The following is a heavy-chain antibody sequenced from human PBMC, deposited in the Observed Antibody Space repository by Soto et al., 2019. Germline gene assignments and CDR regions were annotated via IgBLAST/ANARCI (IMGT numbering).Heavy chain of an antibody. J-gene: IGHJ5*02. Sequence: PSETLSLTCTVSGGSISSYYWSWIRQPPGKGLEWIGYIYYSGSTNYNPSLKSRVTISVDTSKNQFSLKLSSVTAADTAVYYCARASSSSWYWWFDPWGQGTLVTVSS. D-gene: IGHD6-13*01. CDR2: IYYSGST. V-gene: IGHV4-59*01. CDR1: GGSISSYY. CDR3: ARASSSSWYWWFDP.